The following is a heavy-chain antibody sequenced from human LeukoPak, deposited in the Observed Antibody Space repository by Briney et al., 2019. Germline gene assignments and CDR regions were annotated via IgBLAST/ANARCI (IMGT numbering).Heavy chain of an antibody. CDR2: IKQDGSEK. J-gene: IGHJ6*02. CDR1: GFTFSSSA. CDR3: ARGMDV. V-gene: IGHV3-7*01. Sequence: GGSLRLSCAASGFTFSSSAMSWVRQAPGKGLEWVANIKQDGSEKYYVDSVKGRFTISRDNAKNSVYLQMNSLRAEDTAVYYCARGMDVRGQGTMVTVSS.